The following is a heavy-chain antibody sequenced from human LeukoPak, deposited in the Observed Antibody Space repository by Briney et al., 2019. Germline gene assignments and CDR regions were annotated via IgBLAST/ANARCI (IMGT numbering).Heavy chain of an antibody. V-gene: IGHV4-34*01. J-gene: IGHJ5*02. D-gene: IGHD3-9*01. Sequence: PSETLSLACGVYGASFSGYYWGWIRQPPGKGLGWIGEINHSGSTNYNPSLKSRVTISVNTSKNQFSLKLSSVTAADTAVYYCARFGLRYFDWGTHKKRSWFDPGSEGTLLTVPS. CDR2: INHSGST. CDR1: GASFSGYY. CDR3: ARFGLRYFDWGTHKKRSWFDP.